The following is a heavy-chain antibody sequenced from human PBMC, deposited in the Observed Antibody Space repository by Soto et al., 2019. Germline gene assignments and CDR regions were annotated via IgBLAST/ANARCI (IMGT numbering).Heavy chain of an antibody. V-gene: IGHV1-18*01. J-gene: IGHJ5*02. Sequence: QVQLVQSGAEEKKPGASVKVSCKASGYTFTSYGISWVRQAPGQGLEWMGWINAYNGNTNYAQKLQGRVTMTTDTSTSQAYMELRSSKSDDTALYYCARVLPAFDPWGQGTLVTVSS. CDR2: INAYNGNT. CDR1: GYTFTSYG. CDR3: ARVLPAFDP.